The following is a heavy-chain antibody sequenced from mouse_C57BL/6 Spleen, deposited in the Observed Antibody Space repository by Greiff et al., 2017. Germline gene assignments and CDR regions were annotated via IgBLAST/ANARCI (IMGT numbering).Heavy chain of an antibody. J-gene: IGHJ1*03. CDR2: ISYDGSN. CDR3: AYYGSSYRYFDV. V-gene: IGHV3-6*01. D-gene: IGHD1-1*01. Sequence: EVQRVESGPGLVKPSQSLSLTCSVTGYSITSGYYWNWIRQFPGNKLEWMGYISYDGSNNYNPSLKNRISITRDTSKNQFFLKLNSVTTEDTATYYCAYYGSSYRYFDVWGTGTTVTVSS. CDR1: GYSITSGYY.